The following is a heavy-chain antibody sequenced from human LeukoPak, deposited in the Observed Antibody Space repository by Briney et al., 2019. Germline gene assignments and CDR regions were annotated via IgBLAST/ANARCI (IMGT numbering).Heavy chain of an antibody. CDR3: ARDGISRYGAFDI. CDR1: GYTFTGYY. CDR2: INPNSGGT. J-gene: IGHJ3*02. V-gene: IGHV1-2*02. Sequence: ASVKVSCKASGYTFTGYYMHWVRQAPGQGLEWMGWINPNSGGTNYAQKFQGRVTMTRDMSTNTVYMELSSLRSDDTAVYYCARDGISRYGAFDIWGHGTMITVSS. D-gene: IGHD5-18*01.